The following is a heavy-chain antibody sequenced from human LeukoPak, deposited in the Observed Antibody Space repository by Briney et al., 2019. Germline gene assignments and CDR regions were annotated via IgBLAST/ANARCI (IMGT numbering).Heavy chain of an antibody. CDR3: ARRGGDYSIDY. CDR1: GYSISSGYY. V-gene: IGHV4-38-2*01. CDR2: IYYSGST. D-gene: IGHD4-17*01. J-gene: IGHJ4*02. Sequence: SETLSLTCAVSGYSISSGYYCGWIRQPPRKGLEWIGSIYYSGSTYYNPSLKSRVTISVDTSKNQFSLKVSSVTAADTAVYYCARRGGDYSIDYWGQGTLVTVSS.